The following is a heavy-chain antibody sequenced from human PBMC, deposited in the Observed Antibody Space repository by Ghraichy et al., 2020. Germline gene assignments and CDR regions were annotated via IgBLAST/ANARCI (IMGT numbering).Heavy chain of an antibody. Sequence: GGALRLSCAASGFTFSGYAMSWVRQAPGKGLEWVSDISGSGGSTYYADSVKGRFTISRDNSKNTLYLQMNSLRAEDTAVYYCAKNQYNWFDPWGQGTLVTVSS. CDR2: ISGSGGST. J-gene: IGHJ5*02. CDR1: GFTFSGYA. V-gene: IGHV3-23*01. CDR3: AKNQYNWFDP.